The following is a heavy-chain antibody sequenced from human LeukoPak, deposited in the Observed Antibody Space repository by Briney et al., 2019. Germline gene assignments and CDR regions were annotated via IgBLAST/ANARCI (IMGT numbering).Heavy chain of an antibody. CDR2: INAGNGNT. V-gene: IGHV1-3*01. CDR3: ARERDFWSGYYNRMDV. J-gene: IGHJ6*02. D-gene: IGHD3-3*01. Sequence: GASVKVSCKASGYTFTNYAVHWVRQAPGQRLEWMGWINAGNGNTEYSQNFQDRVTITRDTSATTAYMELSSLRSEDTAVYYCARERDFWSGYYNRMDVWGQGTTVTVSS. CDR1: GYTFTNYA.